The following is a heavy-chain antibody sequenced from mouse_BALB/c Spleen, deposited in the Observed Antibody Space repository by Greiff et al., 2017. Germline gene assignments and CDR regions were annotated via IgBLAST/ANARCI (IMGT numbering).Heavy chain of an antibody. CDR1: GYSITSDYA. D-gene: IGHD1-2*01. J-gene: IGHJ4*01. V-gene: IGHV3-2*02. CDR3: ARGGLRLRGNAMDY. CDR2: ISYSGST. Sequence: EVKLQESGPGLVKPSQSLSLTCTVTGYSITSDYAWNWIRQFPGNKLEWMGYISYSGSTSYNPSLKSRISITRDTSKNQFFLQLNSVTTEDTATYYCARGGLRLRGNAMDYWGQGTSVTVSS.